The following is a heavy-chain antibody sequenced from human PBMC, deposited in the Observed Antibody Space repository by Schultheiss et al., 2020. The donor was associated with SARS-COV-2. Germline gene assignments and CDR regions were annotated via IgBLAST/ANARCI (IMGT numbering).Heavy chain of an antibody. J-gene: IGHJ6*02. Sequence: GGSLRLSCAVYGGSFSGYYWSWIRQPPGKGLEWVGFIRSKAYGGTTEYAASVKGRFTISRDDSKSIAYLQMNSLKTEDTAVYYCTRDLNTAMYYYYGMDVWGQGTTVTVSS. D-gene: IGHD5-18*01. CDR2: IRSKAYGGTT. CDR1: GGSFSGYY. V-gene: IGHV3-49*03. CDR3: TRDLNTAMYYYYGMDV.